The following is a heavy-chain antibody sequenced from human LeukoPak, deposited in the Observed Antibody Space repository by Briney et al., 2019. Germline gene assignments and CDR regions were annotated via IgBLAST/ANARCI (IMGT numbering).Heavy chain of an antibody. V-gene: IGHV1-8*01. CDR2: MNPNSGNT. CDR3: ARGGYHRTSGSYFHPGYGY. D-gene: IGHD2-8*01. CDR1: GYTFISND. J-gene: IGHJ4*02. Sequence: ASVKVSCKASGYTFISNDINWVRQAPGQGLEWMGWMNPNSGNTVYAQNFQGRVTMTRNTSISTAYMELSSLRPEDTAVYYCARGGYHRTSGSYFHPGYGYWGQGTLVTVSS.